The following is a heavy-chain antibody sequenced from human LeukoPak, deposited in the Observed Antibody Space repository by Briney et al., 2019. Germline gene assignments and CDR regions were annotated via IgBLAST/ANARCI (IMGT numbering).Heavy chain of an antibody. CDR1: GFTFSSYE. CDR3: AVDSSGQYYFDY. CDR2: ISSSGSTI. D-gene: IGHD3-22*01. Sequence: GGSLRLSCAASGFTFSSYEMNWVRQAPGKGLEWVSYISSSGSTIYYADSVKGRFTISRDNAKNSLYLQMNSLRAEDTAVYYCAVDSSGQYYFDYWGQGTLVTVSS. V-gene: IGHV3-48*03. J-gene: IGHJ4*02.